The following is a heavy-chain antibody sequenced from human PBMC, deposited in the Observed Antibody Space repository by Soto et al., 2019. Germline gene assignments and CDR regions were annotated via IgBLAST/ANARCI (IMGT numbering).Heavy chain of an antibody. CDR1: GFMFDAFA. CDR3: AQSGDSAGWGIDF. V-gene: IGHV3-48*02. D-gene: IGHD6-19*01. Sequence: EVQLVESGGGLVQPGGSLRLYCVGAGFMFDAFAMNWVRQAPGKGLEWVSYINRGSDSIYYAESVKGRVTISRDNARNSLSLQMNSLSDDDTAVYYCAQSGDSAGWGIDFWGQGTLVTVSS. CDR2: INRGSDSI. J-gene: IGHJ4*02.